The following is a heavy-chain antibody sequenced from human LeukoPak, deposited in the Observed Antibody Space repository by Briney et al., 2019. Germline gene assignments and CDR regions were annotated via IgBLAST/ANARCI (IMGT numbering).Heavy chain of an antibody. D-gene: IGHD1-26*01. CDR3: AKDLSTGAADYYFDY. CDR2: ISYVGNNK. CDR1: GFTFSNYG. V-gene: IGHV3-30*18. Sequence: GGSLRLSCVAAGFTFSNYGMHWVRQAPGKGLEWVAVISYVGNNKYHTDSVKGRFTISRDNSKNTLYLQMNSLRAEDTAVYYCAKDLSTGAADYYFDYWGQGTLVTVS. J-gene: IGHJ4*02.